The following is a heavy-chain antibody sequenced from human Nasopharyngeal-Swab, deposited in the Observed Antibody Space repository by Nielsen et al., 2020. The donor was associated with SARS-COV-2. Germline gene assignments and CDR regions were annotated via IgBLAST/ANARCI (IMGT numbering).Heavy chain of an antibody. J-gene: IGHJ6*02. V-gene: IGHV5-51*01. CDR1: GYSFTSYW. CDR2: IYPGDSDT. CDR3: ARQGRRYYYYYGMDV. Sequence: GESLKTSCKGSGYSFTSYWIGWVRQMPGKGLEWMGIIYPGDSDTRYSPSFQGQVTISADKSISTAYLQWSSLKASDTAMYYCARQGRRYYYYYGMDVWGQGTTVTVSS.